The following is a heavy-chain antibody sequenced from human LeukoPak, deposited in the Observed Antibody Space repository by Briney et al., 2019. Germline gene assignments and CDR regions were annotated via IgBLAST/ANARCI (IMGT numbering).Heavy chain of an antibody. CDR3: AKDVYSRGWYFDY. CDR1: GFTFSSYA. V-gene: IGHV3-23*01. Sequence: GGSLRLSCAASGFTFSSYAMSWVRQAPGKGLEWVSAISGSGGSTYYADSVKGRFTISRDNSKNTLYLRMNSLRAEDTAVYYCAKDVYSRGWYFDYWGQGTLVTASS. CDR2: ISGSGGST. D-gene: IGHD6-19*01. J-gene: IGHJ4*02.